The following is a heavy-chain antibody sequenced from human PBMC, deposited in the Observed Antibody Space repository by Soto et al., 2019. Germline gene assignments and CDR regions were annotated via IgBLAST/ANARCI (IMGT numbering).Heavy chain of an antibody. CDR3: GTRSAAIFYYYGMDV. J-gene: IGHJ6*02. V-gene: IGHV1-18*01. CDR1: GYTFTSYG. CDR2: ISAYNGNT. Sequence: ASVKVSCKASGYTFTSYGISWVRQAPGQGLEWMGWISAYNGNTNYAQKLQGRVTMTTDTSTSTAYMELRSLRSDDTAVYYCGTRSAAIFYYYGMDVWGQGTTVTVSS.